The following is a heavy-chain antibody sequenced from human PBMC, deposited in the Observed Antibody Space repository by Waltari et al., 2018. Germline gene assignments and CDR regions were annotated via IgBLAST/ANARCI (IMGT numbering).Heavy chain of an antibody. CDR1: CGSISRRSYY. V-gene: IGHV4-39*01. J-gene: IGHJ4*02. D-gene: IGHD6-13*01. CDR2: IYYSGST. CDR3: ARQTSRTKFDY. Sequence: QLQLQESGPGLVKPSETLSLTCTVSCGSISRRSYYWGWNRQPPGKGLEWIGSIYYSGSTYYNPSLKSRVTISVDTSKNQFSLKLSSVTAADTAVYYCARQTSRTKFDYWGQGTLVTVSS.